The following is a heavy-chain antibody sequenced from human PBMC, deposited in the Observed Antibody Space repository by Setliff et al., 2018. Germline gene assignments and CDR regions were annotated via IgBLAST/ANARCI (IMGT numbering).Heavy chain of an antibody. V-gene: IGHV1-69*06. CDR2: IIPIFGTA. J-gene: IGHJ4*02. CDR1: GYTLTELS. CDR3: ATSTRDDPLFDY. Sequence: SVKVSCKVSGYTLTELSMHWVRQAPGQGLEWMGRIIPIFGTANYAQKFQSRVTITADKSTSTAYMELSSLRSEDTAVYYCATSTRDDPLFDYWGQGTLVTVSS. D-gene: IGHD4-17*01.